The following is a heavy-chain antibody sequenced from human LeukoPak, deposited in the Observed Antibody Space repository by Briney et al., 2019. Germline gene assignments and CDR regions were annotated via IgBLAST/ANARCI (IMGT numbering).Heavy chain of an antibody. CDR3: ARGDCSSGSCYLDY. J-gene: IGHJ4*02. Sequence: TPSETLSLTCTVSGVSISSGGYYWRWIRQHPGKGLEWIGYIYYSGTTYYNPSLKSRVTISVDTSKNQYSLKLDSVTAADTAVYYCARGDCSSGSCYLDYWGQGTLVTVSS. CDR1: GVSISSGGYY. V-gene: IGHV4-31*03. CDR2: IYYSGTT. D-gene: IGHD2-15*01.